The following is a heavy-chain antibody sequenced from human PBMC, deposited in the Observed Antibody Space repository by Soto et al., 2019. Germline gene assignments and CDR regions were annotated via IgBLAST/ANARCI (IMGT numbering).Heavy chain of an antibody. CDR2: INSDGSST. J-gene: IGHJ6*02. CDR3: ARDHDYGNYFFRMDV. CDR1: GLTFRSYW. Sequence: GSLRLSCAASGLTFRSYWMHWVRQAPGKGLVWVSRINSDGSSTSYADSVKGRFTISRDNAKNTLYLQMNSLRAEDTAVYYCARDHDYGNYFFRMDVWGQGTTVTVSS. V-gene: IGHV3-74*01. D-gene: IGHD4-17*01.